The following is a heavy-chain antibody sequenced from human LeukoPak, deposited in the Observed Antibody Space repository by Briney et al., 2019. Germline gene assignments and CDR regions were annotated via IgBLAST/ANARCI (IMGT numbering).Heavy chain of an antibody. D-gene: IGHD3-3*01. J-gene: IGHJ4*02. Sequence: VGSLRLSCAASGFTFDDYAMHWVRQAPGKGLEWVSLISGDGGSTYYADSVKGRFTISRDNSKNSLYLQMNSLRTEDTALYYCAKGYYDFWRGLLVDPDYWGQGTLVTVSS. V-gene: IGHV3-43*02. CDR2: ISGDGGST. CDR3: AKGYYDFWRGLLVDPDY. CDR1: GFTFDDYA.